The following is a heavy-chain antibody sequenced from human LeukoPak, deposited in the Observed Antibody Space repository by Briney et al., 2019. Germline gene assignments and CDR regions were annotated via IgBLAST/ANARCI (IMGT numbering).Heavy chain of an antibody. D-gene: IGHD3-22*01. CDR3: ARDGWDSSALRGYYYMDV. V-gene: IGHV4-59*12. CDR1: GGSISSYY. Sequence: PSETLSLTCTVSGGSISSYYWSWIRRPPGKGLEWIGYIYYSGSTNYNPSLKSRVTMSVDTSKNQFSLKLSSVTAADTAVYYCARDGWDSSALRGYYYMDVWGKGTTVTVSS. CDR2: IYYSGST. J-gene: IGHJ6*03.